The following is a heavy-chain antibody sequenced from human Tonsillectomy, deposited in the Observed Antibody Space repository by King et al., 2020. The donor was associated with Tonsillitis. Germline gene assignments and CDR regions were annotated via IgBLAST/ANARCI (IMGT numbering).Heavy chain of an antibody. D-gene: IGHD4-17*01. CDR1: GFTFSTYA. CDR2: ISGSGNNT. CDR3: AKGPPTTVATVGVFDV. J-gene: IGHJ3*01. V-gene: IGHV3-23*04. Sequence: VQLVESGGGFVQPGGSLRLSCAASGFTFSTYAMGWVRQAPGQGLEWVSSISGSGNNTYYADSVKGRVTISRDNSRNTLYLQMSSLRAEDTALYYCAKGPPTTVATVGVFDVWGQGTLVTVS.